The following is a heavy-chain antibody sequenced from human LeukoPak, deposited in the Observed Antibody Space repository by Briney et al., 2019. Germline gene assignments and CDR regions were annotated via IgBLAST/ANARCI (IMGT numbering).Heavy chain of an antibody. J-gene: IGHJ4*02. CDR1: GYTFTGYY. CDR3: ARETGRDGYKYFDY. V-gene: IGHV1-2*02. D-gene: IGHD5-24*01. CDR2: INPNSGGP. Sequence: ASVKVSCQASGYTFTGYYIHWVRPAPGQGLEWMGWINPNSGGPNYAQKFQDRVTMTRDTSISTAYMELSILRSDDTAVYDCARETGRDGYKYFDYWGQGTLVTVSS.